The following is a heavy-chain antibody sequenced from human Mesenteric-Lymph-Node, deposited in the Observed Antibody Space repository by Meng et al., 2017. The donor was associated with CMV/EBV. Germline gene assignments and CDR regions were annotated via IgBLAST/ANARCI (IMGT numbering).Heavy chain of an antibody. V-gene: IGHV1-18*01. J-gene: IGHJ4*02. CDR3: ARNYDFWSGYLPRGFDY. Sequence: ASVKVSCKASGYTFSSYGISWVRQAPGQGLEWMGWISVYGGNTNYAQKFQGRVTMTADTSTTTAYMELRSLRSDDTAVYYCARNYDFWSGYLPRGFDYWGQGTLVTVSS. D-gene: IGHD3-3*01. CDR2: ISVYGGNT. CDR1: GYTFSSYG.